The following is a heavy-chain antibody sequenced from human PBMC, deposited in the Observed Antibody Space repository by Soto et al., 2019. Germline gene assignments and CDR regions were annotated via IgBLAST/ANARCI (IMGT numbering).Heavy chain of an antibody. J-gene: IGHJ3*02. Sequence: EVQLLESGGGLVQPGGSLRLSCAASGFTFSSYAMSWVRQAPGKGLEWVSAISGSGGSTYYADSVQGRFTITRDTSKNTLYQQMNSLRAEDTAGYYCSKGSTLVYCSSTSCYTDILGQGTMVTVSS. D-gene: IGHD2-2*02. CDR3: SKGSTLVYCSSTSCYTDI. CDR1: GFTFSSYA. CDR2: ISGSGGST. V-gene: IGHV3-23*01.